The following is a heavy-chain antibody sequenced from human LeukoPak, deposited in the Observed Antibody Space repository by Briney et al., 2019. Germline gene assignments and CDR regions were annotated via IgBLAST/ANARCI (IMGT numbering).Heavy chain of an antibody. Sequence: SETLSLTCAVSGGSISSGGYSWSWIRQPPGKGLEWIGYIYHSGSTYYNPSLKSRVTISVDRSKNQFSLKLSSVTAADTAVYYCAGQEGYYYDSSGYFPGRGYWGQGTLVTVSS. V-gene: IGHV4-30-2*01. CDR3: AGQEGYYYDSSGYFPGRGY. D-gene: IGHD3-22*01. J-gene: IGHJ4*02. CDR1: GGSISSGGYS. CDR2: IYHSGST.